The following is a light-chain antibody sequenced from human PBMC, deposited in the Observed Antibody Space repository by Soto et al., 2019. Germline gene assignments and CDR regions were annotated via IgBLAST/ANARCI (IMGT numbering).Light chain of an antibody. CDR1: LSVSSSF. CDR2: GAS. CDR3: QQYVTSPWG. Sequence: EVVLTQSPGTLYLSTGERATLSCRASLSVSSSFLAGYQQKSGHAPRLLIYGASNRATGIPDRFSGSGSGTDLTLTISQLEPEDFAVYYCQQYVTSPWGFGQGTKVAIE. V-gene: IGKV3-20*01. J-gene: IGKJ1*01.